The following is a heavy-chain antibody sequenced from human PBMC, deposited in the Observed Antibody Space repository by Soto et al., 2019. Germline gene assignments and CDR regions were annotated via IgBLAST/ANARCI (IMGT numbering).Heavy chain of an antibody. CDR1: GYTLTELS. V-gene: IGHV1-24*01. J-gene: IGHJ3*02. D-gene: IGHD1-26*01. CDR3: AMWELRQSAFDI. CDR2: FDPEDGET. Sequence: VQLVQSGAEVKKPGASVKVSCKVSGYTLTELSMHWVRQAPGKGLEWMGGFDPEDGETIYAQKFRGRVTMTEDTSTDTAYMELSSLRSEDTAVYYYAMWELRQSAFDIWGQGTMVTVSS.